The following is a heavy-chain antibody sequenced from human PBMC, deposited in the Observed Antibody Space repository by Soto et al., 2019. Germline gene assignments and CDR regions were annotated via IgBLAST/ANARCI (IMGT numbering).Heavy chain of an antibody. CDR1: GFSFSIYE. V-gene: IGHV3-48*03. CDR3: ARDGGTDYYGMDV. D-gene: IGHD3-16*01. CDR2: ITSSGKTT. J-gene: IGHJ6*02. Sequence: GGSLRLSCAASGFSFSIYEMDWVRQAPGMGLEWISYITSSGKTTYYADSVKGRFTISRDNAKNSLFLQMNSLRAEDTAVYYCARDGGTDYYGMDVWGPGTTVTVS.